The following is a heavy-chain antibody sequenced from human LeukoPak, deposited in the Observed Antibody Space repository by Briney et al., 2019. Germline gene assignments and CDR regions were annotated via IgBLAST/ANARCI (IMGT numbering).Heavy chain of an antibody. V-gene: IGHV4-59*01. CDR3: ARGGDYGDLRYFDY. Sequence: SETLSLTCTVSGXSINNYYWSWIRQPPGKGLEWIGYIYYRGSTNYNPSLKSRVTFSVDTSKNQFSLKLNSVTAADTAVYYCARGGDYGDLRYFDYWGQGTLVTVSS. CDR2: IYYRGST. J-gene: IGHJ4*02. CDR1: GXSINNYY. D-gene: IGHD4-17*01.